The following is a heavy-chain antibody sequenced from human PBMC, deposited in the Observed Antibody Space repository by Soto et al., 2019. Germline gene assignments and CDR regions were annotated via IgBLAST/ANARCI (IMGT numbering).Heavy chain of an antibody. CDR2: IYHSGST. CDR1: GGSISSSNW. CDR3: ARDLRITMVRGEDYYYGMDV. Sequence: PSETLSLTCAVSGGSISSSNWWSWVRQPPGKGLEWIGEIYHSGSTNYNPSLKSRVTTSVDKSKNQFSLKLSSVTAADTAVYYCARDLRITMVRGEDYYYGMDVWGQGTTVTVSS. J-gene: IGHJ6*02. D-gene: IGHD3-10*01. V-gene: IGHV4-4*02.